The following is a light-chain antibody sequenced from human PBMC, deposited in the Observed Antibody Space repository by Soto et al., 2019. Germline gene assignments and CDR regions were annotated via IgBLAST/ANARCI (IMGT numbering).Light chain of an antibody. CDR2: ATS. V-gene: IGKV1-39*01. CDR3: QHNYVTPA. Sequence: DIKMYKSPSSLSATVGDRVTITCRASQTISSPLSWYQQKPGKVPELLIYATSRLQSGVPSRFSGSRSGTDFTLTISSVQPEDIATYYCQHNYVTPAFGQGGLLEIK. CDR1: QTISSP. J-gene: IGKJ5*01.